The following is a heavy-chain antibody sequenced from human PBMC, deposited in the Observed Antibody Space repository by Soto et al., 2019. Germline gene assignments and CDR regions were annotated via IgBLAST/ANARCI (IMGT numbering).Heavy chain of an antibody. Sequence: EVQVVESGGAFVQPGESLRLSCATSGFTFSTYSMNWVRQAPGKGLEWVSYISLNGDSIYYGDSMKGRFTISRDNAKKSLYLQMDRLREEDTAMYFCARGCGGDCHDYFDFWGQGTLVSVSS. CDR2: ISLNGDSI. CDR1: GFTFSTYS. D-gene: IGHD2-21*02. J-gene: IGHJ4*02. CDR3: ARGCGGDCHDYFDF. V-gene: IGHV3-48*02.